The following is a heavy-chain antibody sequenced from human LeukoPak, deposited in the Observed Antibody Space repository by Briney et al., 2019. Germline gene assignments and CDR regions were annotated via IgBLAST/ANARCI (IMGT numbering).Heavy chain of an antibody. V-gene: IGHV3-23*01. CDR3: ARDEDPYSISWYLFDY. Sequence: GGSLNPSCAASGFTFSSYAMSWVRQAPGKGLEWVSGITSSGTYRYYAGSVKGRFTISRDNSKDTLYLEMNSLRAEDTAIYYCARDEDPYSISWYLFDYWGQGTLVAVS. J-gene: IGHJ4*02. CDR2: ITSSGTYR. CDR1: GFTFSSYA. D-gene: IGHD6-13*01.